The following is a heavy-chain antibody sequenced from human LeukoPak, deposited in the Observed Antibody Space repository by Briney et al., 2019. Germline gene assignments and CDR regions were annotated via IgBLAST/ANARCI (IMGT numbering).Heavy chain of an antibody. D-gene: IGHD3-22*01. CDR2: ISGSGGST. J-gene: IGHJ3*02. CDR1: GFTFSSYG. V-gene: IGHV3-23*01. Sequence: GGTLRLSCAASGFTFSSYGMSWVRQAPGKGLEWVSAISGSGGSTYYADSVKGRFTISRDNSKNTVYLQMNSLRAEDTAVYYCAKGKTFYYYDSSGYYDAFDIWGQGTMVTVSS. CDR3: AKGKTFYYYDSSGYYDAFDI.